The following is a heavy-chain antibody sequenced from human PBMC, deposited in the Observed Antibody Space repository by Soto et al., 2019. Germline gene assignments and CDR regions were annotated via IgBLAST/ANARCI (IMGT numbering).Heavy chain of an antibody. Sequence: QVQLQESGPGLVKPSETLSLTCTVSGGSISSYYWSWIRQPPGKGLEWIGYIYYSGRTNYNPSLKSRVTISVDTAKNQFSLKLSSVTAADTAVYYCARHYSSSWYGRGLFDYWGQGTLVTVSS. CDR1: GGSISSYY. J-gene: IGHJ4*02. D-gene: IGHD6-13*01. CDR2: IYYSGRT. V-gene: IGHV4-59*01. CDR3: ARHYSSSWYGRGLFDY.